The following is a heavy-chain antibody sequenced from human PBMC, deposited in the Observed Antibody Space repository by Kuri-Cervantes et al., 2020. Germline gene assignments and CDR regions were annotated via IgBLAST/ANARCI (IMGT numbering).Heavy chain of an antibody. CDR2: ISSSSSYI. CDR1: GFTFSSYW. CDR3: ARQNRGYDERLDL. V-gene: IGHV3-21*01. D-gene: IGHD5-12*01. J-gene: IGHJ5*02. Sequence: GGSLRLSCAASGFTFSSYWMSWVRQAPGKGLEWVSSISSSSSYIYYADLVKGRFSISRDNAKNSLYLQMNSLRAEDTAVYYCARQNRGYDERLDLWGQGTLVTVSS.